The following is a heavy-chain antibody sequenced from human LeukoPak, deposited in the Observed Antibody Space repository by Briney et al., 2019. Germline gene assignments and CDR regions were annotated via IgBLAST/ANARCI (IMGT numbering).Heavy chain of an antibody. CDR1: GGSISSGSYY. D-gene: IGHD5-12*01. CDR3: ARWLRGWDYFDY. Sequence: SQTLSLTCTVSGGSISSGSYYWSWIRQPAGKGLEWIGRIYTSRSTNYNPSLKSRVTISVDTSKNQFSLKLSSVTAADTAVYYCARWLRGWDYFDYWGQGTLVTVSS. V-gene: IGHV4-61*02. J-gene: IGHJ4*02. CDR2: IYTSRST.